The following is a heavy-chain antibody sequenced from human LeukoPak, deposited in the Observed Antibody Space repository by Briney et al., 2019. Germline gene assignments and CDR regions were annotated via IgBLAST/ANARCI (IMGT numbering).Heavy chain of an antibody. Sequence: GGSLRLSCAASGFTFSNAWMSWVRQAPGKGLGWVGRIKSNTDGGTADYAAPVKDRVTISRDDSKNTLYLQMNSLKTEDTAVYYCTTDPRNGYYFDYWGQGTLATVSS. D-gene: IGHD1-1*01. CDR3: TTDPRNGYYFDY. J-gene: IGHJ4*02. V-gene: IGHV3-15*01. CDR1: GFTFSNAW. CDR2: IKSNTDGGTA.